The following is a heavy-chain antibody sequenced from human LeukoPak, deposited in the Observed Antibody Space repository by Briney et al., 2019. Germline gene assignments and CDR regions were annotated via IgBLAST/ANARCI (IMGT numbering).Heavy chain of an antibody. CDR2: TRNKANSYTT. D-gene: IGHD4-17*01. V-gene: IGHV3-72*01. J-gene: IGHJ4*02. CDR3: ARASYDYCDYFDY. Sequence: PGGPLRLSCAASGFTFSDHYMDWVRQAPGKGLEWVGRTRNKANSYTTEYAASVKGRFTISRDDSKNSLYLQMNSLKSEDTAVYYCARASYDYCDYFDYWGQGTLVTVSS. CDR1: GFTFSDHY.